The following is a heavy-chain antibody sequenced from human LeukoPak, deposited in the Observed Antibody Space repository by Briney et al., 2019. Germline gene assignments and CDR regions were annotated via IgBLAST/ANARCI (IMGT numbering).Heavy chain of an antibody. CDR3: ATSREVAGSHAFDI. D-gene: IGHD6-19*01. CDR2: LYPGDSAS. Sequence: GESLKISCKGSVYSFTNYWIGWVRQMPGKGLEWMGMLYPGDSASRFSPSFQGRVTMSVDRSINTAYLQWSSLRASDTAMYYCATSREVAGSHAFDIWGQGTVVTVSS. J-gene: IGHJ3*02. V-gene: IGHV5-51*01. CDR1: VYSFTNYW.